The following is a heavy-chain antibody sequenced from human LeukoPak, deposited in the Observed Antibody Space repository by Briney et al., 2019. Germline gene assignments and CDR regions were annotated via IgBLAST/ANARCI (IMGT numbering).Heavy chain of an antibody. J-gene: IGHJ3*02. D-gene: IGHD3-16*02. CDR2: INPNSGGT. Sequence: ASVKVSCKASGYTFTGYYMHWVRQAPGQGLEWMGWINPNSGGTNYAQKFQGRVTKTRDTSISIAYMELSRLRSDDTAVYYCARSSIDYVWGSYRCRLDMWGQGTMVTVSS. CDR3: ARSSIDYVWGSYRCRLDM. CDR1: GYTFTGYY. V-gene: IGHV1-2*02.